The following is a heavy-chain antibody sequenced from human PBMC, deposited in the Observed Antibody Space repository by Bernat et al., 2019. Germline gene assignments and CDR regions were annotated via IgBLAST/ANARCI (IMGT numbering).Heavy chain of an antibody. D-gene: IGHD2-15*01. J-gene: IGHJ4*02. Sequence: QLQLQESGPGLVKPSETLSLTCTVSGGSISSSSYYWGWIRQPPGKGLERIGSICYSGSTYYNPSLKSRVTISVDTSKNQFSLKLSSVTAADTAVYYCARVGYCSGGSCYDDDYWGQGTLVTVSS. CDR2: ICYSGST. CDR1: GGSISSSSYY. V-gene: IGHV4-39*01. CDR3: ARVGYCSGGSCYDDDY.